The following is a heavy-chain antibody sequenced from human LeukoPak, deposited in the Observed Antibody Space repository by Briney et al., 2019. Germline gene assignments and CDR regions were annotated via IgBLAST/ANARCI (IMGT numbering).Heavy chain of an antibody. CDR3: ARGETANLRATYAFDI. Sequence: SETLSLTCAVSGASISSGGYSWSWIRQPPGKGLEWIGYSYHSGSTYYNPSLKSRVTISVDTSKNQFSLKLSSVTAADTAVYYCARGETANLRATYAFDIWGQGTMVTVSS. J-gene: IGHJ3*02. CDR1: GASISSGGYS. D-gene: IGHD2-21*02. V-gene: IGHV4-30-2*01. CDR2: SYHSGST.